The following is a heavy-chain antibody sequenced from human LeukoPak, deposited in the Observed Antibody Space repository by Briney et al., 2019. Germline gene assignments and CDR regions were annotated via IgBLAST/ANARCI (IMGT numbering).Heavy chain of an antibody. V-gene: IGHV3-23*01. CDR3: ARDRLWFGELGYYFDY. CDR2: ISGSGGST. D-gene: IGHD3-10*01. Sequence: GGSLRLSCAASGFTFSSYAMSWVRQAPGKGLEWVSAISGSGGSTSYADSVKGRFTISRDNAKNSLYLQMNSLRAEDTAVYYCARDRLWFGELGYYFDYWGQGTLVTVSS. J-gene: IGHJ4*02. CDR1: GFTFSSYA.